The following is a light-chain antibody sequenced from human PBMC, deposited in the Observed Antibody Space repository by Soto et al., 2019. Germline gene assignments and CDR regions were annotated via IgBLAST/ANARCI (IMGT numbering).Light chain of an antibody. V-gene: IGKV1-5*01. CDR3: QQYNTSWT. CDR1: QSISRW. CDR2: DAS. J-gene: IGKJ1*01. Sequence: DVHKTQSASSVGTAVGDRVTMTFRSSQSISRWLAWYQQKPGKDPKILIYDASSLASGVPSRFSGSGSATEFTLTISRQPPYDVAAYYYQQYNTSWTVGRGTKVDIK.